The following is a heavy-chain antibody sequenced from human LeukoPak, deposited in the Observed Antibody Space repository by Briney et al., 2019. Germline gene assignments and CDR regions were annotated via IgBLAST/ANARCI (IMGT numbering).Heavy chain of an antibody. CDR2: LSYTGKT. CDR1: GVSVGTSH. V-gene: IGHV4-59*02. J-gene: IGHJ4*02. Sequence: PSETLSLTCNVSGVSVGTSHWNWIRQRPGKGLEWIGCLSYTGKTDYNPSLKSRVSISLGSSNNHFSLKLTSVTAADTAVYYYSEGYFEPFDHWGQGILVTVSS. CDR3: SEGYFEPFDH. D-gene: IGHD2/OR15-2a*01.